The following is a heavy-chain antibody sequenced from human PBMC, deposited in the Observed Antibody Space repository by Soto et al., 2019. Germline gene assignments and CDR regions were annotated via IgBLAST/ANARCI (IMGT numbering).Heavy chain of an antibody. CDR1: GGSISSYY. CDR3: ARYNAASGTYYFDF. J-gene: IGHJ4*03. D-gene: IGHD6-13*01. Sequence: PSETLSLTCTVSGGSISSYYWSWIRQPPGKGLEWIGYIYYSGSTNYNPSLKSRVTISVDTSKNQFSLRLTSVTAADTAVYYCARYNAASGTYYFDFWGQGTTVTVSS. CDR2: IYYSGST. V-gene: IGHV4-59*12.